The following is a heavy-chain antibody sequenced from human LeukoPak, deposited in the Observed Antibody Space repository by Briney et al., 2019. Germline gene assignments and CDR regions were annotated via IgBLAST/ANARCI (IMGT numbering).Heavy chain of an antibody. J-gene: IGHJ4*02. CDR2: TSGSGFNT. Sequence: GGSLRLSCATSGFSFNSYSMSWVRQAPGKGLEWVSATSGSGFNTHYADSVKGRFTISRDNSKNTLYLQMNSLRAEDTAVYYCAKDLLGSSWYVPASSPCDYWGQGTLVTVSS. D-gene: IGHD6-13*01. V-gene: IGHV3-23*01. CDR1: GFSFNSYS. CDR3: AKDLLGSSWYVPASSPCDY.